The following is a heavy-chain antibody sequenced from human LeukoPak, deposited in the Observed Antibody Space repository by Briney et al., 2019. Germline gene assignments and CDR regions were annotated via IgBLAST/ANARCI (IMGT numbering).Heavy chain of an antibody. J-gene: IGHJ4*02. V-gene: IGHV1-46*01. CDR1: GYTFTSYY. CDR3: ARDKIQLAYFDY. CDR2: INPSGGST. D-gene: IGHD5-18*01. Sequence: ASVRVSCKAPGYTFTSYYMHWVRQAPGQGLEWMGIINPSGGSTSYAQKFQGRVTMTRDTSTSTVYMELSSLRSEDTAVYYCARDKIQLAYFDYWGQGTLVTVSS.